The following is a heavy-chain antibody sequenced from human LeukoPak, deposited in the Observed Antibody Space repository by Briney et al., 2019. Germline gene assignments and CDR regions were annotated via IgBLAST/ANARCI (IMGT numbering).Heavy chain of an antibody. V-gene: IGHV3-30*03. J-gene: IGHJ5*02. D-gene: IGHD3-3*01. CDR2: IPHDGSNA. Sequence: PGGSPRLSCVASGFTFTRNCMHWVRQAPGKGLEWVAAIPHDGSNALYADSVKGRFTISRDDSKSTQYLQMNSLRIEDSAMYYCATGSDFYYASWGQGTLVTVSS. CDR1: GFTFTRNC. CDR3: ATGSDFYYAS.